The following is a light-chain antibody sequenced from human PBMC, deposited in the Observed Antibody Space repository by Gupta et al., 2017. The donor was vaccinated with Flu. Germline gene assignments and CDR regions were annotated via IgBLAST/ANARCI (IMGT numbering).Light chain of an antibody. CDR3: QQSFSLPAT. Sequence: HTIINYLNFYQQWPLKAPKLLIYVDSNLKDGFPARFSGAGFGTEFTLVINSLPPEDFATYFCQQSFSLPATFGRGT. V-gene: IGKV1-39*01. J-gene: IGKJ2*01. CDR2: VDS. CDR1: HTIINY.